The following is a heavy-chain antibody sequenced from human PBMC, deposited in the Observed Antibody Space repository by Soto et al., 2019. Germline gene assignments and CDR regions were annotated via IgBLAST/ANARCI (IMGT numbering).Heavy chain of an antibody. V-gene: IGHV1-2*02. CDR1: GYPFTGYY. CDR3: ARSYGGNSNYYYYYGMDV. CDR2: INPNSGGT. Sequence: GGSGKVSFKASGYPFTGYYMHFVRQAPGQGLEWMGWINPNSGGTNYAQKFQGRVTMTRDTSISTAYMELSRLRSDDTAVYYCARSYGGNSNYYYYYGMDVWGQGTLVTVSS. D-gene: IGHD4-17*01. J-gene: IGHJ6*01.